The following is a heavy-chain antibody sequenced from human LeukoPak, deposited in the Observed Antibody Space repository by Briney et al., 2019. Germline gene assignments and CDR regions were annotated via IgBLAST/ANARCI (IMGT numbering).Heavy chain of an antibody. D-gene: IGHD3-10*01. CDR1: GGSISSSSHY. Sequence: SETLSLTCTVSGGSISSSSHYWSWIRQPPGKGLEWIGSIIYRVSTYYTPSLKSRVTISVDTSKNQFSLKLSSVTAADTAVYNCARYVVYGSGKYYFDYWGRGTLVTVSS. J-gene: IGHJ4*02. CDR2: IIYRVST. CDR3: ARYVVYGSGKYYFDY. V-gene: IGHV4-39*01.